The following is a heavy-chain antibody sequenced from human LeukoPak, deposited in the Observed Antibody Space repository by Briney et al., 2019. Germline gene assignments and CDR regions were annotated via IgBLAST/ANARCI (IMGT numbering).Heavy chain of an antibody. Sequence: SETLSLTCTVAGGSMSGYYWSWIRHPPGKGLEWIGHIYSSGYSSYNPSLKSRVTMSVDTSKNHFSLKVTSVTAADTAMDDCAGNDYGNYDVDYWGQGTLVTVSS. D-gene: IGHD4-11*01. J-gene: IGHJ4*02. CDR3: AGNDYGNYDVDY. CDR2: IYSSGYS. CDR1: GGSMSGYY. V-gene: IGHV4-4*08.